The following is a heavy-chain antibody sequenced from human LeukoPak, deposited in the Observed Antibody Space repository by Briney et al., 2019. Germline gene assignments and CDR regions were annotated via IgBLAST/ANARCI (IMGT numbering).Heavy chain of an antibody. J-gene: IGHJ4*02. Sequence: PGGSLRLSCAASGFTFSSYAMSWVRQAPGKGLEWVSAISGSGGSTYYADSVKSRFTISRDNSKNTLYLQMNSLRAEDTAVYYCAKHLWIGESVAPYYFDYWGQGTLVTVSS. D-gene: IGHD3-10*01. CDR1: GFTFSSYA. V-gene: IGHV3-23*01. CDR2: ISGSGGST. CDR3: AKHLWIGESVAPYYFDY.